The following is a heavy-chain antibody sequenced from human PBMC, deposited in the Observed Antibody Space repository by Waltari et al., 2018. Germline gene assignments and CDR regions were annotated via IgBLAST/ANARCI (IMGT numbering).Heavy chain of an antibody. CDR3: ARSAAIVVRGRYFQY. V-gene: IGHV4-34*02. Sequence: QVQLQQWGAGLLKPSETLSLSCAVHGGSSFSAYYWNWVRQVPGKGLEWIGEINDRGPTNYNPSLKRRLTISIDTSRNQFSLTLTSVTAADTALYYCARSAAIVVRGRYFQYWGQGTLVTVSS. D-gene: IGHD3-10*01. CDR1: GGSSFSAYY. CDR2: INDRGPT. J-gene: IGHJ1*01.